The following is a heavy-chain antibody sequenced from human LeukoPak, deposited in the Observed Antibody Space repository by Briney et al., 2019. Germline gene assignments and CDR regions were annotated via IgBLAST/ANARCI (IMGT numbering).Heavy chain of an antibody. Sequence: ASVKVSCKASGYTFTSYGISWVRQAPGQGLEWMGWISAYNGNTNYAQKLRGRVTMTTDTSTSTAYMELRSLRSDDTAVYYCARDSRFVTIFGNWYFDLWGRGTLVTVSS. CDR1: GYTFTSYG. V-gene: IGHV1-18*01. D-gene: IGHD3-3*01. CDR2: ISAYNGNT. CDR3: ARDSRFVTIFGNWYFDL. J-gene: IGHJ2*01.